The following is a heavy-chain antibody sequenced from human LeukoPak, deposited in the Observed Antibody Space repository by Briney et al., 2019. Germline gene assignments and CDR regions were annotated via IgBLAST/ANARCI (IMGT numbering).Heavy chain of an antibody. CDR1: GFTFSSYV. J-gene: IGHJ4*02. D-gene: IGHD3-9*01. Sequence: GGSLRLSCAASGFTFSSYVMSWVRQAPGKGLEWVSAISGSGGSTYYADSVKGRFTISRDNSKNTLYLQMNSLRAEDTAVYYCAKCDFDWLLYKSADYFDYWGQGTLVTVSS. CDR3: AKCDFDWLLYKSADYFDY. CDR2: ISGSGGST. V-gene: IGHV3-23*01.